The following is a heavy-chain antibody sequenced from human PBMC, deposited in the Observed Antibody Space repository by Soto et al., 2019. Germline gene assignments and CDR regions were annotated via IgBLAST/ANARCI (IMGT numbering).Heavy chain of an antibody. CDR3: ARKSSSWYLEGYNWFDP. D-gene: IGHD6-13*01. CDR2: ISAYNGNT. Sequence: GASVKVSCKASGYTFTSYGISSVRQAPGQGLEWMGWISAYNGNTNYAQKLQGRVTMTTDTSTSTAYMELRSLRSDDTAVYYCARKSSSWYLEGYNWFDPWGQGTLVTVSS. J-gene: IGHJ5*02. V-gene: IGHV1-18*01. CDR1: GYTFTSYG.